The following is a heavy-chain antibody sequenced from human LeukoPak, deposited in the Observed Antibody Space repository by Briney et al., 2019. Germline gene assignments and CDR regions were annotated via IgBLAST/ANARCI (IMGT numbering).Heavy chain of an antibody. Sequence: SQTLSLTCTVSGGSISSGGYYWSWIRQHPGKGLEWIGYIYYSGSTYYNPSLKSRVTISVDTSKNQFSLKLSSVTAADTAVYYCARVKKTSSGYYPFDYWGQGTLVTVSS. V-gene: IGHV4-31*03. CDR1: GGSISSGGYY. CDR3: ARVKKTSSGYYPFDY. D-gene: IGHD3-22*01. J-gene: IGHJ4*02. CDR2: IYYSGST.